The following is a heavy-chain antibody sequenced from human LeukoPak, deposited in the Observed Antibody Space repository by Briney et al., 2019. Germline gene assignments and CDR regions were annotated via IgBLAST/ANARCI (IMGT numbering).Heavy chain of an antibody. V-gene: IGHV1-46*01. J-gene: IGHJ4*02. CDR2: INPSGHST. CDR3: ARIYYDSSGYYYAGGFDY. CDR1: GYTFTGYY. Sequence: ASVKVSCKASGYTFTGYYIHWVRQAPGQGLEWMGIINPSGHSTTYAQNFQGRVTVTRDTSTSTVYMELSSLRSEDTAVYYCARIYYDSSGYYYAGGFDYWGQGTLVTVSS. D-gene: IGHD3-22*01.